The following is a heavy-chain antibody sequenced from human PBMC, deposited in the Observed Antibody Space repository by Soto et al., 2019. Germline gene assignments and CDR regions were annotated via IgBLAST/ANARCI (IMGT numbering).Heavy chain of an antibody. CDR2: ISGSGGST. J-gene: IGHJ4*02. V-gene: IGHV3-23*01. CDR3: AKGNRGSGYYYDSSGYYLFY. CDR1: GFTFSSYA. Sequence: AGGSLRLSCAASGFTFSSYAMSWVRQAPGKGLEWVSAISGSGGSTYYADSVKGRFTISRDNSKNTLYLQMNSLRAEDTAVYYCAKGNRGSGYYYDSSGYYLFYWGQGTLVTVSS. D-gene: IGHD3-22*01.